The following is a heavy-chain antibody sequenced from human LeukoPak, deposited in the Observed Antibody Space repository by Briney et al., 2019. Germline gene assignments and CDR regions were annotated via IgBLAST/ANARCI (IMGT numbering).Heavy chain of an antibody. CDR2: IYPGDSDT. J-gene: IGHJ4*02. Sequence: GESLKISYKGSGYSFTTSWIGWVRQMPGGGLEWMGIIYPGDSDTRYSPSFRGQVTISADKSISTAYLQWSSLKASDTAMYYCARPSGTYNRFDYWGQGTLVTVSS. CDR1: GYSFTTSW. CDR3: ARPSGTYNRFDY. V-gene: IGHV5-51*01. D-gene: IGHD1-26*01.